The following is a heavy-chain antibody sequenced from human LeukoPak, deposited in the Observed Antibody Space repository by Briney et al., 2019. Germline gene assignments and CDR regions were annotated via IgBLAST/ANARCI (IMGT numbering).Heavy chain of an antibody. Sequence: GGSLRLSCAASGFTFSSYSMNWVRQAPGEGREWVSSISSSSSYIYYADSVKGRFTISRTNDKTSLYLQMNSLRAEDTAVYYCARSPDCSGGSCYPDLTYWGQGTLVTVSS. CDR2: ISSSSSYI. J-gene: IGHJ4*02. CDR1: GFTFSSYS. CDR3: ARSPDCSGGSCYPDLTY. V-gene: IGHV3-21*01. D-gene: IGHD2-15*01.